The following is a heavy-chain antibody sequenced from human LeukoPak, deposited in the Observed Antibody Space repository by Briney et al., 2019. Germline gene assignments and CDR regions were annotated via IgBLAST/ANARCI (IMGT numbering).Heavy chain of an antibody. CDR1: GFTVSTNY. CDR2: IYSDGRT. Sequence: GGSLRLSCAASGFTVSTNYMSWVRQAPGKGLEWVSVIYSDGRTYYADSVKGRFTISRDNSKTTLYLQMNSMRAEDTAVYYCARDSGRFDVFDIWGQGTMVTVSS. V-gene: IGHV3-53*01. J-gene: IGHJ3*02. D-gene: IGHD3-10*01. CDR3: ARDSGRFDVFDI.